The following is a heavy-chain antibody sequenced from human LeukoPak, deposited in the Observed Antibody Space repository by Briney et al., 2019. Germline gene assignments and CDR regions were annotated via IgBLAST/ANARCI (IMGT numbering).Heavy chain of an antibody. Sequence: GGSLRLSCTASGFTLSRYWMSWVRQAPGKGLEWVADIKGDGSKRYYADSVKGRFTISRDNAKNSLYLQMNSLRDEDTAVYYCVKEREAGDQYSSGDWGQGTLVIVSS. J-gene: IGHJ4*02. CDR3: VKEREAGDQYSSGD. V-gene: IGHV3-7*01. CDR1: GFTLSRYW. CDR2: IKGDGSKR. D-gene: IGHD6-19*01.